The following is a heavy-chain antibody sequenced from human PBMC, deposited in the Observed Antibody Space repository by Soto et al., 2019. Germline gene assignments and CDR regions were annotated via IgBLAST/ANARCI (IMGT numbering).Heavy chain of an antibody. CDR2: INHSGST. CDR1: GGSFSGYD. Sequence: PSETLSLTCAVYGGSFSGYDWSWIRQPPGKGLEWIGEINHSGSTNYNPSLKSRVTISVDTSKNQFSLKLSSVTAADTAVYYCARGHDYGDYVVDYWGQGTLVTVSS. CDR3: ARGHDYGDYVVDY. D-gene: IGHD4-17*01. J-gene: IGHJ4*02. V-gene: IGHV4-34*01.